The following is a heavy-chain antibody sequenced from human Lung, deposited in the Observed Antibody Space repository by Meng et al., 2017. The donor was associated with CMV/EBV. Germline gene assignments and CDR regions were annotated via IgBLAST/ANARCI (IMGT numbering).Heavy chain of an antibody. V-gene: IGHV3-30*14. J-gene: IGHJ6*02. CDR2: LSYDGSQR. D-gene: IGHD2-2*01. CDR1: RLTHFKSYS. Sequence: SXKISXVASRLTHFKSYSMHWVRQAPGKGLEWVAILSYDGSQRYYTDSVKGRFTISRDNSMDTMYLQMNSLRPEDTAVYYCARAALCSSSTCWYGMDVWGQGTXVTVS. CDR3: ARAALCSSSTCWYGMDV.